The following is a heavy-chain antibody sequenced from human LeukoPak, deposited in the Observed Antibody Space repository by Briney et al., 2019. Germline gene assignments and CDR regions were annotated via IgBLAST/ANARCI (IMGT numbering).Heavy chain of an antibody. J-gene: IGHJ4*02. V-gene: IGHV3-48*04. CDR2: ISNSSSTI. CDR3: AKDEGVVITGVFDY. D-gene: IGHD3-22*01. CDR1: GFTFSSYS. Sequence: PGGSLRLSCAASGFTFSSYSMNWVRQAPGKGPEWVSYISNSSSTIYYADSVKGRFTISRDNAKNSLYLQMNSLRAEDTALYYCAKDEGVVITGVFDYWGQGTLVTVSS.